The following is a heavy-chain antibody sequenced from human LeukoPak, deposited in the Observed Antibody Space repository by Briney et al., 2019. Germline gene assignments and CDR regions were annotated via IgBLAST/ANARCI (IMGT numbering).Heavy chain of an antibody. Sequence: PSETLSLTCTVSGGSISSYYGSWIRQPPGKGLEWIGYIYYSGSTNYNPSLKSRVTISVDTSKNQFSLKLSSVTAADTVVYYCAREASWGDTAMALDYWGQGTLVTVSS. V-gene: IGHV4-59*01. J-gene: IGHJ4*02. CDR2: IYYSGST. CDR3: AREASWGDTAMALDY. CDR1: GGSISSYY. D-gene: IGHD5-18*01.